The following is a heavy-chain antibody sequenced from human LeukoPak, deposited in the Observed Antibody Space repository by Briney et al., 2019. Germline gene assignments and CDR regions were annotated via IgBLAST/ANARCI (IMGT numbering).Heavy chain of an antibody. CDR1: GGSISSYY. D-gene: IGHD4-17*01. CDR2: IYYSGST. CDR3: ARDGRDGDLNY. J-gene: IGHJ4*02. Sequence: SETLSLTCTVSGGSISSYYWSWIRQPPGKGLEWIGYIYYSGSTNYNPSLKSRVTISVDTSKNQFSLKLSSVTAADTAVYYCARDGRDGDLNYWGQGTLVTVSS. V-gene: IGHV4-59*01.